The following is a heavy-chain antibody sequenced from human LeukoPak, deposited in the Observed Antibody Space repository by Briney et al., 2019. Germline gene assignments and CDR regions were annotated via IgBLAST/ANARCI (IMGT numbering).Heavy chain of an antibody. J-gene: IGHJ4*02. Sequence: PGGSLRLACAASGFTVSSNYMNGVPRAPGKGLEWVSLIYGGGSTNYADSVKGRFTISRDSTKNTLYLQMNSLRAEDTAVYYCAKGPRPGSSGYPNLDSWGQGTLVTVSS. CDR3: AKGPRPGSSGYPNLDS. D-gene: IGHD3-22*01. CDR1: GFTVSSNY. CDR2: IYGGGST. V-gene: IGHV3-53*01.